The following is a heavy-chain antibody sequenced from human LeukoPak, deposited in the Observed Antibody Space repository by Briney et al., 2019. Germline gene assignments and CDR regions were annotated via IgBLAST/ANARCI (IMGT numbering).Heavy chain of an antibody. CDR3: ARVGYYYYYGMDV. CDR2: IYYSGST. J-gene: IGHJ6*02. CDR1: VGSISSFY. Sequence: PSETLSLTCTVSVGSISSFYWSCIRQPPGQGLEGIGYIYYSGSTNYNPSLKSRVTISVDTSKNQFSLKLSSVTAADTAVYYCARVGYYYYYGMDVWGQRTTVTVSS. V-gene: IGHV4-59*01.